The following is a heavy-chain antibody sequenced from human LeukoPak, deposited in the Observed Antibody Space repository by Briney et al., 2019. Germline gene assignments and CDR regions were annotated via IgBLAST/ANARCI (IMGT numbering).Heavy chain of an antibody. J-gene: IGHJ4*02. CDR3: ARGVEPLAANTLAY. Sequence: GGSLRLSCAASGFTVITNDMTWVRHGPGTGLEWVSVLYSDGNTKYADSVQGRFTISRDNSKNTLYLEMNSLSPDDTAVYYCARGVEPLAANTLAYWGQGTLVTVSS. CDR1: GFTVITND. CDR2: LYSDGNT. V-gene: IGHV3-53*01. D-gene: IGHD1-14*01.